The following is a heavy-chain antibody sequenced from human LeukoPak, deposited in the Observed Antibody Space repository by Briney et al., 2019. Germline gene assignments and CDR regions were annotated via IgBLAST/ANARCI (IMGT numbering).Heavy chain of an antibody. CDR2: IDPSDSYT. CDR1: GYSFTSYW. CDR3: ARQEDYGDYEVI. Sequence: RGESLKISCKGSGYSFTSYWITLVRQMPGKGLEWMGRIDPSDSYTNYSPSFQGHVTISADKSISTAYLQWSSLKASDTAMYYCARQEDYGDYEVIWGQGTMVTVSS. J-gene: IGHJ3*02. V-gene: IGHV5-10-1*01. D-gene: IGHD4-17*01.